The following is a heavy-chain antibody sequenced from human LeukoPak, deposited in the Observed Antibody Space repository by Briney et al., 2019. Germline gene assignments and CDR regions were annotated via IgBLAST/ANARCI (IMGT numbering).Heavy chain of an antibody. Sequence: SQTLSLTCTVSGGSISSGSYYWSWIRQPAGKGLEWIGRIYTSGSTNYNPSLKSRVTISVDTPKNQFSLKLSSVTATDTAVYYCARDLSHCSSTSCYIWAFDIWGQGTMVTVSS. CDR3: ARDLSHCSSTSCYIWAFDI. J-gene: IGHJ3*02. D-gene: IGHD2-2*02. CDR2: IYTSGST. V-gene: IGHV4-61*02. CDR1: GGSISSGSYY.